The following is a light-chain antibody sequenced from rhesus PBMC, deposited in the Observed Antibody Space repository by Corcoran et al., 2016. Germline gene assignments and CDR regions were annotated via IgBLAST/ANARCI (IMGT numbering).Light chain of an antibody. V-gene: IGKV3-35*01. CDR1: SSVSTSY. CDR2: IKS. CDR3: QQGYSFPFT. Sequence: EIVLTQSPTSMAVSLGERVTLSCTASSSVSTSYLNWYQQKPGSPPSLLFSIKSSLASGVPARFSGSCSGNSYTLTINGTEAEDAANYYCQQGYSFPFTFGPGTKLDLK. J-gene: IGKJ3*01.